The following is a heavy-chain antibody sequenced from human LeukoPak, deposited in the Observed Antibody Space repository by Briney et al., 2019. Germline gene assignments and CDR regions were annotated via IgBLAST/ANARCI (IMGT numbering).Heavy chain of an antibody. D-gene: IGHD3-10*01. V-gene: IGHV4-34*01. Sequence: SETLSLTCAVYGGSFSGYYWSWIRQPPGKGLEGIGEINHSGSTNYNPSLKSRVTISVDTSKNQFSLKLSSVTAADTAVYYCASLRRRYYGSGSYYSLFDYWGQGTLVTVSS. CDR3: ASLRRRYYGSGSYYSLFDY. J-gene: IGHJ4*02. CDR2: INHSGST. CDR1: GGSFSGYY.